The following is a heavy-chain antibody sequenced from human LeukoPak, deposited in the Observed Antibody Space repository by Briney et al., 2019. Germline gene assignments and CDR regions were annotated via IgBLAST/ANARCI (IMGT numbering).Heavy chain of an antibody. J-gene: IGHJ5*02. Sequence: GGSLRLSCAASGFTFSSYSMNWVRQTPGKGLEWVSYITNNSSTIYYADSVKGRFTISRDNSKNSLYLQMNSLRGEDTAVYYCARTNYDYVWGSYPEGDWFDPWGQEPWSPSPQ. CDR3: ARTNYDYVWGSYPEGDWFDP. CDR1: GFTFSSYS. D-gene: IGHD3-16*02. CDR2: ITNNSSTI. V-gene: IGHV3-48*01.